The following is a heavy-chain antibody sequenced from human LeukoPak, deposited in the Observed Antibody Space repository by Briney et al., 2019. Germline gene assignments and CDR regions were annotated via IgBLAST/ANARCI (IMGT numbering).Heavy chain of an antibody. J-gene: IGHJ4*02. CDR2: INWNGDST. CDR1: GFTFDDYG. D-gene: IGHD3-10*01. Sequence: GGSLRLSCAASGFTFDDYGMTWVRQAPGKGLEWVSGINWNGDSTGYADSVKGRFTISRDNSKNTLYLQMNSLRAEDTAVYYCARDSGLWFYYFDYWGQGTLVTVSS. V-gene: IGHV3-20*04. CDR3: ARDSGLWFYYFDY.